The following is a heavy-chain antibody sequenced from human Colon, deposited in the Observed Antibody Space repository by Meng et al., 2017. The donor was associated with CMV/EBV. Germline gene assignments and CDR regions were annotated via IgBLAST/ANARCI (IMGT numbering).Heavy chain of an antibody. CDR3: ARGADFDF. Sequence: GGSLRLSCEGFGFTFSGYAMNWVRQAPGKGLEWVSSISSSTTYIYYVDSLKGRFTVSRDNAKNSLFLQMHGLRAEDTAVYYCARGADFDFWGQGTLVTVSS. CDR1: GFTFSGYA. D-gene: IGHD4/OR15-4a*01. CDR2: ISSSTTYI. J-gene: IGHJ4*02. V-gene: IGHV3-21*01.